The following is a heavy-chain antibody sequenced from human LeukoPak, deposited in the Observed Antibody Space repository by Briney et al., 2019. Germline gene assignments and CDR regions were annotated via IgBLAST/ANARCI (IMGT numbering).Heavy chain of an antibody. CDR2: IYYSGST. D-gene: IGHD3-3*01. CDR1: GGSISSGDHY. CDR3: ARGYSSGTASY. J-gene: IGHJ4*02. Sequence: SETLSLTCTVSGGSISSGDHYWSWIRQPPGKGLEWIGYIYYSGSTNYNPSLKSRVTISVDTSKNQFSLKLSSVTAADTAVYYCARGYSSGTASYWGQGTLVTVSS. V-gene: IGHV4-61*08.